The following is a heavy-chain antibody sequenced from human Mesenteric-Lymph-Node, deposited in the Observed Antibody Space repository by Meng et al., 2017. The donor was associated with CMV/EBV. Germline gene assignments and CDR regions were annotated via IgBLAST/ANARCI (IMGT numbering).Heavy chain of an antibody. J-gene: IGHJ4*02. Sequence: GGSLRLSCAASGFTFSDSFSDYSMNWVRQAPGKGLEWVSSIGGGGSHIYHADSLKGRITVSRDNARSSLYLQMNSLRAEDTAVYYCARVNGYDSSGLEGFDYWGQGTLVTVSS. D-gene: IGHD3-22*01. CDR1: GFTFSDSFSDYS. V-gene: IGHV3-21*01. CDR3: ARVNGYDSSGLEGFDY. CDR2: IGGGGSHI.